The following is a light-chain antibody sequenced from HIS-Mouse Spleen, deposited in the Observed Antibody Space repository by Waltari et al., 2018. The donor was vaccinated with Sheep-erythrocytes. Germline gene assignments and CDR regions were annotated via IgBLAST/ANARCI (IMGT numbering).Light chain of an antibody. J-gene: IGLJ1*01. V-gene: IGLV2-11*01. CDR3: CSYAGSYNHV. Sequence: QSALTQPRSVSGSPGQSVTISCTGTSRDVGGYHFVSWYQQPPGKAPKLMIYDVSKRPSGVPDRFSGSKSGNTASLTISGLQAEDEADYYCCSYAGSYNHVFATGTKVTV. CDR2: DVS. CDR1: SRDVGGYHF.